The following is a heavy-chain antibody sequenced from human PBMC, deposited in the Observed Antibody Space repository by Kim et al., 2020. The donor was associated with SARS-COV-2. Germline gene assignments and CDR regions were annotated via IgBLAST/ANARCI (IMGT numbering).Heavy chain of an antibody. J-gene: IGHJ4*02. CDR2: FNPNGGGT. CDR3: ASGFLVPAF. CDR1: RYIFNNYY. D-gene: IGHD3-3*01. V-gene: IGHV1-2*02. Sequence: ASAKVSCEASRYIFNNYYMHWVRQAPGQGLEWMGWFNPNGGGTNYAQKFQGRVSMTWDKSISTHSMELTGLTSDDTAIYYCASGFLVPAFWGQGTLVTVS.